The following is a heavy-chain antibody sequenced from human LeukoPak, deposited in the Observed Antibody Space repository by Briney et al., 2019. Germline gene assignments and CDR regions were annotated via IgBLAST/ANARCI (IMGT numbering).Heavy chain of an antibody. Sequence: GGSLRLSCAASGFTFSSYWMHWVRQAPGKGLVWVSRINNDGSSTSYADSVKGRFTISRDNSKNTLYLQMNSLRAEDTAVYYCARVEYSSSIVYWGQGTLVTVSS. J-gene: IGHJ4*02. D-gene: IGHD6-6*01. CDR1: GFTFSSYW. V-gene: IGHV3-74*01. CDR3: ARVEYSSSIVY. CDR2: INNDGSST.